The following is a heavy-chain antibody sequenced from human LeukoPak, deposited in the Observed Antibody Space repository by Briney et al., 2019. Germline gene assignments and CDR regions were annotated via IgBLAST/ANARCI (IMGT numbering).Heavy chain of an antibody. CDR1: GFTFSSYG. V-gene: IGHV3-30*03. Sequence: PGGSLRLSCAASGFTFSSYGMHWVRQAPGKGLEWVAVXSYDGSNKYYAASXXGRFTISRDNSKNALYLQMNSLRAEDTAVHYCARSXDSSGPYDAFDIWGQGTMVTVSS. J-gene: IGHJ3*02. CDR3: ARSXDSSGPYDAFDI. D-gene: IGHD3-22*01. CDR2: XSYDGSNK.